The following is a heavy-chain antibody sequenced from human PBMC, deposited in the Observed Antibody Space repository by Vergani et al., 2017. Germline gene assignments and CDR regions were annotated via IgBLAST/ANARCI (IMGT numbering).Heavy chain of an antibody. V-gene: IGHV1-69*01. D-gene: IGHD4-17*01. CDR3: ARXRELGYGDPDAFDI. J-gene: IGHJ3*02. CDR2: VIPILDTP. Sequence: QVILEQSGPEVKKPGSSVTVSCKASGGRFNRHAISWVRQAPGQGLEWMGGVIPILDTPNYAQNFRGRVSITADESTSTAYMELSSLRSEDTAVYYCARXRELGYGDPDAFDIWGQGTMVTVSS. CDR1: GGRFNRHA.